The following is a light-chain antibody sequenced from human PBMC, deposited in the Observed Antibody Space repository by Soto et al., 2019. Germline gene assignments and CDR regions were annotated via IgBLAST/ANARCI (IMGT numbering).Light chain of an antibody. CDR3: QQRKNWPLT. V-gene: IGKV3-11*01. CDR1: QSVITS. Sequence: EIVLTQSPATLSLSPGERATLSCRASQSVITSLAWYQQKPGQAPRLLIYDAINRATGIPARFSGSGSGTDFTLTISSLEPEDFAVYYCQQRKNWPLTFGGGTKTGDQT. J-gene: IGKJ4*01. CDR2: DAI.